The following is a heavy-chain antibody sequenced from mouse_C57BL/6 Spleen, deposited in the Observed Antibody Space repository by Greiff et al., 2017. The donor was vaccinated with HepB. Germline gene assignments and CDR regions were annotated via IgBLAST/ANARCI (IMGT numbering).Heavy chain of an antibody. CDR3: ARYSFCGNYDRNYAMDY. Sequence: VQLQQPGAELVKPGASVKMSCKASGYTFTSYWITWVKQRPGQGLEWIGDIYPGSGSTNYNEKFKSKATLTVDTSSSTAYMQLSSLTSEDSAVYYCARYSFCGNYDRNYAMDYWGQGTSVTVSS. CDR1: GYTFTSYW. V-gene: IGHV1-55*01. D-gene: IGHD2-1*01. CDR2: IYPGSGST. J-gene: IGHJ4*01.